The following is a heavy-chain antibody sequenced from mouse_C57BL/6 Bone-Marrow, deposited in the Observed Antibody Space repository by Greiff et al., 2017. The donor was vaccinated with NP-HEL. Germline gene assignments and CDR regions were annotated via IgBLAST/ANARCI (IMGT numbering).Heavy chain of an antibody. J-gene: IGHJ3*01. V-gene: IGHV14-4*01. Sequence: VQLQQSGAELVRPGASVKLSCTASGFNIIDDYMHWVKQRPEQGLEWIGWIDPENGDTEYASKFQGKATITADTSSNTAYLQLSSLTSEDTAVYYCTTFTTVVPSFAYWGQGTLVTVSA. CDR1: GFNIIDDY. D-gene: IGHD1-1*01. CDR3: TTFTTVVPSFAY. CDR2: IDPENGDT.